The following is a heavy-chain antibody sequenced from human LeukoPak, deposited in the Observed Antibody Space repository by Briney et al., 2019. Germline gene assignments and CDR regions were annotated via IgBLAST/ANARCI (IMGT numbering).Heavy chain of an antibody. CDR1: GGSISSYY. V-gene: IGHV4-4*07. J-gene: IGHJ5*02. CDR2: IYTSGST. CDR3: ARVLGYCSSTSCPNWFDP. Sequence: SETLSLTCTVSGGSISSYYWGWIRQPPGKGLEWIGRIYTSGSTNYNPSLKSRVTMSVDTSKNQFSLKLSSVTAADTAVYYCARVLGYCSSTSCPNWFDPWGQGTLVTVSS. D-gene: IGHD2-2*01.